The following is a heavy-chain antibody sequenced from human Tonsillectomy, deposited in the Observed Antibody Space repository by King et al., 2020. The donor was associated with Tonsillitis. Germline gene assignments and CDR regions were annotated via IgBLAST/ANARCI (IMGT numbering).Heavy chain of an antibody. V-gene: IGHV3-48*02. CDR2: ISSSSSII. D-gene: IGHD3-9*01. CDR1: GFTFSTYS. CDR3: ARDGYFDYGPDDYWYFDL. J-gene: IGHJ2*01. Sequence: VQLVESGGVLVQPGGSLRLSCAASGFTFSTYSMNWVRQAPGKGLEWVSYISSSSSIIYYADSVKGRFSISRDNAKNSLYLQMNSLRDEDTAVYYCARDGYFDYGPDDYWYFDLWGRGTLVSVSS.